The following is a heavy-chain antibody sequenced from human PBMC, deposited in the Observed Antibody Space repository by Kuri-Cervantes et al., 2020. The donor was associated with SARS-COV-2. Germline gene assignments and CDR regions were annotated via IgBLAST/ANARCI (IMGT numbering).Heavy chain of an antibody. J-gene: IGHJ6*02. D-gene: IGHD3-3*02. CDR2: ISYDGSNK. CDR1: GFTFGSYG. Sequence: GGSLRLSCAASGFTFGSYGMHWVRQAPGKGLEWVAVISYDGSNKYYAGSVKGRFTISRDNSMHALYLQMNSLRAEDTSVYYCARDGPWAHFLSGYHYYYYYGMDVCGQGITVVASS. V-gene: IGHV3-30*03. CDR3: ARDGPWAHFLSGYHYYYYYGMDV.